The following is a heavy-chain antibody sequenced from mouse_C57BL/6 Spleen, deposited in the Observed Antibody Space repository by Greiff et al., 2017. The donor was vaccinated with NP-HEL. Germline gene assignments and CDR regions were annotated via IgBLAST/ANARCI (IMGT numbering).Heavy chain of an antibody. V-gene: IGHV1-52*01. CDR1: GYTFTSYW. J-gene: IGHJ1*03. Sequence: QVQLQQPGAELVRPGSSVKLSCKASGYTFTSYWMHWVKQRPIQGLEWIGNIDPSDSETHYNQKFKDKATLTVDKSSSTAYMQLSSLTSEDSAVYYWARLYYGNSYWYFDVWGTGTTVTVSS. CDR2: IDPSDSET. D-gene: IGHD2-1*01. CDR3: ARLYYGNSYWYFDV.